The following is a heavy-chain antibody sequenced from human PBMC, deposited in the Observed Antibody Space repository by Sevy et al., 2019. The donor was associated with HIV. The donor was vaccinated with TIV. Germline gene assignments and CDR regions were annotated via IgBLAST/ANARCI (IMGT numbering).Heavy chain of an antibody. D-gene: IGHD2-21*01. Sequence: GGSLRLSCAASGFTFSDYYMSWIRQAPGKGLEWVSYISSSGSTIYYADSVKGRFTFSRDNAKNSLYLQMNSLRAEDTAVYYCARDNAVEVNFDYWGQGTLVTVSS. CDR2: ISSSGSTI. CDR1: GFTFSDYY. V-gene: IGHV3-11*01. J-gene: IGHJ4*02. CDR3: ARDNAVEVNFDY.